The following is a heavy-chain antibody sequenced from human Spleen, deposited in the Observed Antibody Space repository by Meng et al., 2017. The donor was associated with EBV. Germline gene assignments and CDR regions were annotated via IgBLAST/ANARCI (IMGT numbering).Heavy chain of an antibody. V-gene: IGHV4-39*07. Sequence: QLQLQESGPGLVKPSETLSLTCSVSGGSVSSSRNYWGWIRQPPGKGPEWIGSIYYNGRTYYNPSLKSRVTISADKSKNQFSLKLGSVTAADTAVYYCAETRYYYYDESGHPVSFAHWCQGMLCNVSS. CDR3: AETRYYYYDESGHPVSFAH. CDR2: IYYNGRT. D-gene: IGHD3-22*01. J-gene: IGHJ4*02. CDR1: GGSVSSSRNY.